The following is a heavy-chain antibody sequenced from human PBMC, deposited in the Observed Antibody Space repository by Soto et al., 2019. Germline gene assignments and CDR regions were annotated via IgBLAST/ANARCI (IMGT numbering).Heavy chain of an antibody. D-gene: IGHD3-3*01. CDR1: GGSFSGYY. CDR3: ARRGFTILGLVLWFDP. Sequence: SENLSLTCAVYGGSFSGYYWSWIRQPPGKGLEWIGEINHSGSTNYNPSLKSRVTISVDTSKNQFSLKLSSVTAADTAVYYCARRGFTILGLVLWFDPWGRGTLVTVSS. V-gene: IGHV4-34*01. J-gene: IGHJ5*02. CDR2: INHSGST.